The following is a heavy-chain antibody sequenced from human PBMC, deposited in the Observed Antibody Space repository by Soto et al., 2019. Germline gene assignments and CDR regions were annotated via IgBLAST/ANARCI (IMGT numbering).Heavy chain of an antibody. D-gene: IGHD3-22*01. J-gene: IGHJ4*02. CDR3: ATIYYGSRGFSYFDY. V-gene: IGHV3-23*01. CDR1: GIDFNNYA. CDR2: ISGSGGRT. Sequence: GGSLRLSCAVSGIDFNNYAMSWVRQAPGKGLEWVSTISGSGGRTYYAGSMKGRFTISRDNSKNTLYLQMNSLRAEDTAVYYCATIYYGSRGFSYFDYWGQGTLVTVSS.